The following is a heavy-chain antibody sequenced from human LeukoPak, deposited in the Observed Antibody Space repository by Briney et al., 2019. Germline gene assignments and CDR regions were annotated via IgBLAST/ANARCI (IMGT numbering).Heavy chain of an antibody. CDR3: ASLTTRHFDY. V-gene: IGHV3-30-3*01. CDR2: ISYDGSNK. CDR1: GFTFSSYA. D-gene: IGHD4-11*01. J-gene: IGHJ4*02. Sequence: PGRSLRLSCAASGFTFSSYAMHWVRQAPGKGLEWVAVISYDGSNKYYADSVKGRFTISRDNSKNTLYLQMNSLRAEDTAVYYCASLTTRHFDYWGQGTLVTVSS.